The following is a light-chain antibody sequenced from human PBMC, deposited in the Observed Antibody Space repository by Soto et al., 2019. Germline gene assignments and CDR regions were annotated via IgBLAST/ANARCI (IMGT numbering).Light chain of an antibody. CDR1: EDITNY. CDR3: QQLTRYPST. CDR2: DAS. V-gene: IGKV1-9*01. J-gene: IGKJ4*01. Sequence: IQLTQSPSSLSASVGDRFTVTFRSSEDITNYLAWYQQKVGKAPKLLIYDASTLHSGVPSRFSGSGSGTDFTLTISGLQPEDFATYYCQQLTRYPSTFGGGTKVDIK.